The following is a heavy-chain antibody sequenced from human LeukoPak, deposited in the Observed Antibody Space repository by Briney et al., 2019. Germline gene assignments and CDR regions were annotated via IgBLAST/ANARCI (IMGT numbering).Heavy chain of an antibody. CDR2: IYYSGST. CDR3: ARDPTRLNYYDSSGYFDY. CDR1: GGSISSYY. Sequence: SETLSLTCTVSGGSISSYYWSWIRQPPGKGLEWIGNIYYSGSTNYNPSLKSRVTISVDTSKNQFSLKLSSVTAADTAVYYCARDPTRLNYYDSSGYFDYWGQGTLVTVSS. D-gene: IGHD3-22*01. J-gene: IGHJ4*02. V-gene: IGHV4-59*01.